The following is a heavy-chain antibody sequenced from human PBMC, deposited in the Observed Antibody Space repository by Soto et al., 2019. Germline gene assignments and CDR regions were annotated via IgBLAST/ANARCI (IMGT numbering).Heavy chain of an antibody. V-gene: IGHV4-61*01. D-gene: IGHD1-1*01. CDR3: ARDAYNPFDY. CDR1: GGSVSSRTYY. CDR2: IYYSGST. Sequence: SETLSLTCTVSGGSVSSRTYYWSWIRQPPGKGLEWIAYIYYSGSTNYNPSLKSRVTISLDTSKNQFSLKLSSVTAADTAVYYCARDAYNPFDYWGQGTPVTVSS. J-gene: IGHJ4*02.